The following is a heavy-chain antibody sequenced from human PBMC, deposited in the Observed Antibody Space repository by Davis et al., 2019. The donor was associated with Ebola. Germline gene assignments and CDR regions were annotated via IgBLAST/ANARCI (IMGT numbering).Heavy chain of an antibody. CDR2: INPSGGST. V-gene: IGHV1-46*01. CDR3: ARAPDSFDI. J-gene: IGHJ3*02. CDR1: GYIFTSYY. Sequence: AASVKVSCKASGYIFTSYYMHWVRQAPGQGLEWMGIINPSGGSTSYAQKLQGRVTMTTDTSTSTAYMELRSLRSDDTAVYYCARAPDSFDIWGQGTMVTVSS.